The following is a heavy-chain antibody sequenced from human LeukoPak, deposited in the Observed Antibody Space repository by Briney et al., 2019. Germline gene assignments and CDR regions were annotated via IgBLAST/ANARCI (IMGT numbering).Heavy chain of an antibody. Sequence: GGSLRLSCAASGFTFSSYGIHWVRQAPGKGLEWVAFIRYDGTDKYYADSVKGRFTISRHNSQNTLSLQMNSLRPEDTAVYYCARTLTPGWNDDAFDIWGQGTMVTVSS. CDR1: GFTFSSYG. J-gene: IGHJ3*02. CDR3: ARTLTPGWNDDAFDI. V-gene: IGHV3-30*02. D-gene: IGHD1-1*01. CDR2: IRYDGTDK.